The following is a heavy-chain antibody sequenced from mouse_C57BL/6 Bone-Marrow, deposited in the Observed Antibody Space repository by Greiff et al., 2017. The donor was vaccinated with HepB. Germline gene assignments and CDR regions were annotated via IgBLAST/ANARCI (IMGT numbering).Heavy chain of an antibody. CDR3: AILGYYYGSSLYYYAMDY. CDR2: IHPSDSDT. Sequence: QVQLQQPGAELVKPGASVKVSCKASGYTFTSYWMHWVKQRPGQGLEWIGRIHPSDSDTNYNQKFKGKATLTVDKSSSTAYMQLSSLTSVDSAVYYCAILGYYYGSSLYYYAMDYWGQGTSVTVSS. D-gene: IGHD1-1*01. J-gene: IGHJ4*01. V-gene: IGHV1-74*01. CDR1: GYTFTSYW.